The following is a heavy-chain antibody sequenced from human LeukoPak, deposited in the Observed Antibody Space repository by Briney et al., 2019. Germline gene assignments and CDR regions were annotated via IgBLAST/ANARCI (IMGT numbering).Heavy chain of an antibody. CDR1: GGSISSYY. Sequence: SETLSLTCTVSGGSISSYYWSWIRQPPGKGLEWIGYTYYSGSTNYNPSLKSRVTISVDTSKNQFSLKLSSVTAADTAVYYCARVLRDFWSGYYTDSLFDYWGQGTLVTVSS. CDR2: TYYSGST. V-gene: IGHV4-59*01. CDR3: ARVLRDFWSGYYTDSLFDY. D-gene: IGHD3-3*01. J-gene: IGHJ4*02.